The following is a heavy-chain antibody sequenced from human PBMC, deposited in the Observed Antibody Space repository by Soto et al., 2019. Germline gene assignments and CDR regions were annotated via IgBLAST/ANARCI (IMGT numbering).Heavy chain of an antibody. CDR2: TYYRSRWYN. CDR1: GDSVSSNSAA. J-gene: IGHJ6*03. V-gene: IGHV6-1*01. Sequence: SQTLSLTCAISGDSVSSNSAAWNWIRQSPSRGLEWLGRTYYRSRWYNDYAVSVRSRITVNADTSKNQFSLHLNSVTPEDTAVHYCAGTSSLQWYYMDVWDKGTTVTVSS. D-gene: IGHD1-7*01. CDR3: AGTSSLQWYYMDV.